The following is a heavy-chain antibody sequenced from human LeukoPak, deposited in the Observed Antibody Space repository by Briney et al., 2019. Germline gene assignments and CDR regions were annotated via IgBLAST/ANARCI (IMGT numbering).Heavy chain of an antibody. CDR1: GFTFSSNW. Sequence: GGSLRLSCADSGFTFSSNWMHWVRQAPGKGLVWVSRIASGGNSTDYADSVRGRFTISRDNAKNTLYLQMNSLRAEDTAVYYCTSARYGGNSDYWGQGTLVTVSS. J-gene: IGHJ4*02. D-gene: IGHD4-23*01. CDR3: TSARYGGNSDY. V-gene: IGHV3-74*01. CDR2: IASGGNST.